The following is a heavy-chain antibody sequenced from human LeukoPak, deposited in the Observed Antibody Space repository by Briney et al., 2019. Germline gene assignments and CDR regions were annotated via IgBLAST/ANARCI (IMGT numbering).Heavy chain of an antibody. J-gene: IGHJ6*02. CDR1: GGSISTYY. D-gene: IGHD4-11*01. CDR2: IYHSGST. Sequence: SETLSLTCTVSGGSISTYYWNWVRQPPGKGLEWIGYIYHSGSTNYNPSLQSRVTISVDTSKNQFSLNLNSVTAADTAVYYCARGGSNYVAYYYYYGMDVWGQGTTVTVSS. V-gene: IGHV4-59*01. CDR3: ARGGSNYVAYYYYYGMDV.